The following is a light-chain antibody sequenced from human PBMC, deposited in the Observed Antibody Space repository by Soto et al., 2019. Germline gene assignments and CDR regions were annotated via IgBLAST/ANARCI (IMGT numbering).Light chain of an antibody. J-gene: IGKJ1*01. CDR2: KVS. V-gene: IGKV2D-30*01. CDR3: RQVPHWLGS. CDR1: QSLVYTEGNTY. Sequence: DAVMTQSPVSLPVTLGQPASISCRSSQSLVYTEGNTYLDWFQQRPGQSPRRLIYKVSNWDSGVPDRFSGSGSGTDFTLKISRVEADDVDICYCRQVPHWLGSFGQGLNVDIK.